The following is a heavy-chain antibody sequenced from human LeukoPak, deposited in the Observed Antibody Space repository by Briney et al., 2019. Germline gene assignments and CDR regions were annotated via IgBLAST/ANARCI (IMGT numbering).Heavy chain of an antibody. CDR3: TRDRRDDPYYFGY. CDR1: GGSISSYY. V-gene: IGHV4-59*01. CDR2: IYYSGST. Sequence: SETLSLTCTVSGGSISSYYWSWIRQPPGKGLEWIAYIYYSGSTKYNPSLKSRVTISIETSKNQFSLKLSSVTAADTAVYYCTRDRRDDPYYFGYWGQGTLVTVSS. J-gene: IGHJ4*02.